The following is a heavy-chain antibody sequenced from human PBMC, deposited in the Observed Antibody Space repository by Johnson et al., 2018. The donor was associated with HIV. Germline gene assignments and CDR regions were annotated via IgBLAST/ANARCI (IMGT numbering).Heavy chain of an antibody. CDR3: ARGNYYDSSGYSLGAFDI. V-gene: IGHV3-30*04. CDR2: ISYDGSNK. D-gene: IGHD3-22*01. Sequence: QVQLVESGGGLVKPGGSLRLSCAASGFTFSSYAMHWVRQAPGKGLEWVAVISYDGSNKYYADSVKGRFTISRDNSKNTLYLQMNSLRAEDTAVYYCARGNYYDSSGYSLGAFDIWGQGTMVTVSS. CDR1: GFTFSSYA. J-gene: IGHJ3*02.